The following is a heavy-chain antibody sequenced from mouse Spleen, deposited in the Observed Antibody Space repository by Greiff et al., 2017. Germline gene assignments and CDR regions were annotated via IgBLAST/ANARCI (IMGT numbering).Heavy chain of an antibody. J-gene: IGHJ1*01. D-gene: IGHD2-4*01. CDR1: GFSLTSYG. Sequence: QVQLQQSGPGLVQPSQSLSITCTVSGFSLTSYGVHWVRQSPGKGLEWLGVIWSGGSTDYNAAFISRLSISKDNSKSQVFFKMNSLQANDTAIYYCARLITKGYWYFDVWGAGTTVTVSS. V-gene: IGHV2-2*02. CDR3: ARLITKGYWYFDV. CDR2: IWSGGST.